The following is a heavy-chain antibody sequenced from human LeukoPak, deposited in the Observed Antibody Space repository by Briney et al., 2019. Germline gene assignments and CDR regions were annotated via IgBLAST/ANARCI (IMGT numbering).Heavy chain of an antibody. CDR3: ARHTLSLRYFDWLLSRDINPGETWFDP. CDR2: FHHSGST. V-gene: IGHV4-38-2*02. J-gene: IGHJ5*02. CDR1: GYSISSGYY. Sequence: SETLSLTCTVSGYSISSGYYWGWIRQPPGKGLEWIGTFHHSGSTYYNPSLKSRVTISVDTSKNQFSLKLSSVTAADTAVYYCARHTLSLRYFDWLLSRDINPGETWFDPWGQGTLVTVSS. D-gene: IGHD3-9*01.